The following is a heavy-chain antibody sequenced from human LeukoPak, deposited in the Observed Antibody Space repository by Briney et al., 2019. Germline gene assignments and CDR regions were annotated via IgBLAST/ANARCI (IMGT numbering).Heavy chain of an antibody. CDR3: ARGRYSGRTSFDY. D-gene: IGHD1-26*01. CDR1: GFTFSSYS. Sequence: GGSLRLSCAASGFTFSSYSMNWVRQAPGKGLEWVSSISSSSSYIYYADSVKGRFTISRDNAKNSLYLQMNSLRAGDTAVYYCARGRYSGRTSFDYWGQGTLVTVSS. J-gene: IGHJ4*02. V-gene: IGHV3-21*01. CDR2: ISSSSSYI.